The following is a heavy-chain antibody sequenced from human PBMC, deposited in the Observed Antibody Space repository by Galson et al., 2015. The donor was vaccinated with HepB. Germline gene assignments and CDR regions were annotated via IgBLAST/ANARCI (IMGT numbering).Heavy chain of an antibody. CDR1: GGTFSSYA. V-gene: IGHV1-69*05. J-gene: IGHJ5*02. CDR2: IIPIFGTA. CDR3: ARSLRAMVRTRGGFDP. Sequence: SVKVSCKASGGTFSSYAISWVRQAPGQGLEWMGGIIPIFGTANYAQKFQGRVTITRDTSASTAYMELSSLRSEDTAVYYCARSLRAMVRTRGGFDPWGQGTLVTVSS. D-gene: IGHD3-10*01.